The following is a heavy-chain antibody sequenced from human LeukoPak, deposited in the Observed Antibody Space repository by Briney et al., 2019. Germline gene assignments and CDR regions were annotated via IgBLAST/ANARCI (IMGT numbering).Heavy chain of an antibody. Sequence: PGGSLRLSCAASGFTFSSYAMSWVRQAPGKGLEWVSAISGSGGSTYYAASVKGRFTISRDNSKNTLYLQMNSLRAEDTAVYYCAKDLVDTAMVTFYFDYWGQGTLVTVSS. CDR2: ISGSGGST. D-gene: IGHD5-18*01. J-gene: IGHJ4*02. CDR3: AKDLVDTAMVTFYFDY. CDR1: GFTFSSYA. V-gene: IGHV3-23*01.